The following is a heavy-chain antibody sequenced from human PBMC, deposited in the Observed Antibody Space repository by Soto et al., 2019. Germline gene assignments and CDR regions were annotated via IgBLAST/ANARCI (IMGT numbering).Heavy chain of an antibody. V-gene: IGHV4-31*03. D-gene: IGHD4-17*01. CDR1: GASTGSGGYY. CDR3: ARADYGDRGLAFDS. J-gene: IGHJ4*02. Sequence: QVQLQESGPGLMKTSQTLSLTCTVSGASTGSGGYYWSWMRQHPGKGLEWIGYIYYTGSTYYSPSLKSRASISVDTSKNEFSLKLDSVTAADTAVYYCARADYGDRGLAFDSWGQGTLVTVSS. CDR2: IYYTGST.